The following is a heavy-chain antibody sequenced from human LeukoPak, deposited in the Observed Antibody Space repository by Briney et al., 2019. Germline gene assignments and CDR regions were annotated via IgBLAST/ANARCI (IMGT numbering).Heavy chain of an antibody. J-gene: IGHJ4*02. D-gene: IGHD3-22*01. Sequence: GGSLRLSCAASGFTFSSYSMNWVRQAPGKGLEWVSAISGSGGSTYYADSVKGRFTISRDNSKNTLYLQMNSLRAEDTAVYYCAKYWYYYDSSGYYFPGPYDYWGQGTLVTVSS. CDR3: AKYWYYYDSSGYYFPGPYDY. CDR1: GFTFSSYS. CDR2: ISGSGGST. V-gene: IGHV3-23*01.